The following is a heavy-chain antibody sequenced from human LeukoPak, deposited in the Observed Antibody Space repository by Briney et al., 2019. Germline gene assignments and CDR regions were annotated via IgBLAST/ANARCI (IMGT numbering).Heavy chain of an antibody. Sequence: GGSLRLSCAASGFTFSSYSMNWVRQAPGKGLEWVSSISSSSSYIYYADSVKGRFTISRDKAKNSLYLQMNSLRAEDTAVYYCARAAETYDSSGYYRTFDYWGQGTLVTVSS. CDR1: GFTFSSYS. D-gene: IGHD3-22*01. CDR3: ARAAETYDSSGYYRTFDY. CDR2: ISSSSSYI. V-gene: IGHV3-21*01. J-gene: IGHJ4*02.